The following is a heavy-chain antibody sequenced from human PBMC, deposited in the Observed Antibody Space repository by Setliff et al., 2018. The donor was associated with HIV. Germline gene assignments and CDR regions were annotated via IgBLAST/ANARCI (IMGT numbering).Heavy chain of an antibody. CDR3: ATGGMAAAGPG. CDR2: LSGSGGST. CDR1: ELTFSNYA. J-gene: IGHJ4*02. V-gene: IGHV3-23*01. Sequence: PGGSLRLSCAASELTFSNYAMTWVRQAPGKGLEWVSSLSGSGGSTYYADSVKGRFTISRDNSKNTLYLRMNSLRAEDTALYYCATGGMAAAGPGGGQGTLVTVSS. D-gene: IGHD6-13*01.